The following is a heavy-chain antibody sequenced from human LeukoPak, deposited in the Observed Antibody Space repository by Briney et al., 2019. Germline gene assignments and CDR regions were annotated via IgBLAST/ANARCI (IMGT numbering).Heavy chain of an antibody. Sequence: ASVKVSCKASGGTFSSYAISWVRQAPGQGLEWMGEIIPIFGTANYAQKFQGRVSITADESTSTAYMELRSLRSDDTAVYFCARPGSGFGDFDYWGQGTLVTVSS. CDR3: ARPGSGFGDFDY. CDR2: IIPIFGTA. D-gene: IGHD3-10*01. CDR1: GGTFSSYA. J-gene: IGHJ4*02. V-gene: IGHV1-69*13.